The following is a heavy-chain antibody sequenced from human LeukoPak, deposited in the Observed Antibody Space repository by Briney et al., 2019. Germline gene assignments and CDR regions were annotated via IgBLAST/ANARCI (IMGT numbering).Heavy chain of an antibody. CDR1: GGSISRYF. CDR2: IYYTGTT. V-gene: IGHV4-59*01. CDR3: ARRYMGGKENYFDY. Sequence: SETLSLTCTVSGGSISRYFWSWIRQPPGKGLEWIGHIYYTGTTNYNPSLKSRVTVSVDMSKNQFSLKLRSVTAADTAVYYCARRYMGGKENYFDYWGQGTLVTVSS. J-gene: IGHJ4*02. D-gene: IGHD3-9*01.